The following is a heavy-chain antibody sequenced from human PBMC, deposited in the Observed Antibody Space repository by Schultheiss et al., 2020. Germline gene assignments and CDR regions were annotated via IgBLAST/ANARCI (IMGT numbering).Heavy chain of an antibody. CDR1: GFTFSSYG. D-gene: IGHD5-12*01. J-gene: IGHJ6*02. CDR2: ISYDGSNK. CDR3: ARMPTSRNTWINYYGVDV. Sequence: GGSLRLSCAASGFTFSSYGMHWVRQAPGKGLEWVAVISYDGSNKYYADSVKGRFTISRDNSKNTLYLQMNSLRAEDTAVYYCARMPTSRNTWINYYGVDVWGQGTTVTVSS. V-gene: IGHV3-30*03.